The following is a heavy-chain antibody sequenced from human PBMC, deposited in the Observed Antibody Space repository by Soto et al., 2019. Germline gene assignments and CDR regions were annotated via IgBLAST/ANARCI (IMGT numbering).Heavy chain of an antibody. CDR2: FSYSGST. D-gene: IGHD6-19*01. J-gene: IGHJ4*02. Sequence: SETLSLTCNVSGGSITSYYWSWIRQPPGKGPEWIGYFSYSGSTTYNPSLKSRITISVDTSKNQFSLKLTSVTAADTAVYYCARHSSNFPYFDYWGQGTLVTVSS. CDR3: ARHSSNFPYFDY. V-gene: IGHV4-59*08. CDR1: GGSITSYY.